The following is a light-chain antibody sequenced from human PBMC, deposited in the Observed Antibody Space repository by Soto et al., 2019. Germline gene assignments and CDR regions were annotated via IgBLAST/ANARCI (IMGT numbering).Light chain of an antibody. CDR3: QQYTTSSWT. V-gene: IGKV3-20*01. CDR2: GAS. CDR1: QSVSNNY. Sequence: VCTQSPVTLSISTGERATLSCRATQSVSNNYLAWYQQKPGRAPRLLIYGASNRATGIPDRFSGSGSGTDFTLTISRLEPEDFAVYYCQQYTTSSWTFGQGTKVDIK. J-gene: IGKJ1*01.